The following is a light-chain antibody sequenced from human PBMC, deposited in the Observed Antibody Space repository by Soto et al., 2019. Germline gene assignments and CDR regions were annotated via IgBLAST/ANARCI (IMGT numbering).Light chain of an antibody. V-gene: IGKV1-5*03. Sequence: DIQMTQSPSTLSGSVGDRVTITCRASQTISSWLAWYQQKPGKAPKLLIYKASTLKSGVPSRFSGSGSGTDFTLTITRLEPEDFAVYYCQQYQSLTFGGGTKVDIK. CDR3: QQYQSLT. J-gene: IGKJ4*01. CDR2: KAS. CDR1: QTISSW.